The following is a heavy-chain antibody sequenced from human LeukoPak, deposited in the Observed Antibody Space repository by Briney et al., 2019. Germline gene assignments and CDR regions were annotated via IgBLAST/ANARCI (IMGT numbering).Heavy chain of an antibody. CDR3: ARDGDYYDSSGYYWFDR. CDR1: GGTFSSYA. D-gene: IGHD3-22*01. CDR2: IIPIFGTA. V-gene: IGHV1-69*05. J-gene: IGHJ5*02. Sequence: SVKVSYKASGGTFSSYAISWVRQAPGQGLEGMGGIIPIFGTANYAQKFQGRVTITTDESTSTAYMELSSLRSKDTAVYYCARDGDYYDSSGYYWFDRSGQRRLVTVSA.